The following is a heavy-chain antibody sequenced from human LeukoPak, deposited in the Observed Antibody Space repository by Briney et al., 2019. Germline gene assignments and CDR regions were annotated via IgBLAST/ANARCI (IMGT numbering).Heavy chain of an antibody. CDR3: ARYGNYDILTGYYREGDFDY. Sequence: GASVKVSCKASGYTFTSYDINWVRQATGQGLEWMGWMNPNSGNTGYAQKFQGRVTITRNTSISTAYMELSSLRSEDTAVYYCARYGNYDILTGYYREGDFDYWGQGTLVTVSS. CDR1: GYTFTSYD. D-gene: IGHD3-9*01. J-gene: IGHJ4*02. V-gene: IGHV1-8*03. CDR2: MNPNSGNT.